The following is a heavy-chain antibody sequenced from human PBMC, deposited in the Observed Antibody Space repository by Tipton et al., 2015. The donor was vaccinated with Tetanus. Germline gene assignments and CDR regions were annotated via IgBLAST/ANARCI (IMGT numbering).Heavy chain of an antibody. V-gene: IGHV4-4*07. CDR3: ARDHRLSASYAGWFDP. Sequence: TLSLTCTVSGGSISSYYWSWIRQPAGKGLEWIGRIYTSGSTNYNPSLKSRVTMSVDTSTTQFSLRSNSVTAADTAIYYCARDHRLSASYAGWFDPWGQGTLVTVSS. D-gene: IGHD1-26*01. CDR2: IYTSGST. CDR1: GGSISSYY. J-gene: IGHJ5*02.